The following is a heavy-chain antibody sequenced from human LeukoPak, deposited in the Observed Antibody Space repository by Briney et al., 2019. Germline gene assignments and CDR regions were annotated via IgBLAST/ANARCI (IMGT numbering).Heavy chain of an antibody. V-gene: IGHV3-33*06. J-gene: IGHJ4*02. CDR3: VKSGSYYNEPYYFDY. D-gene: IGHD3-10*01. CDR2: IWYDGSNK. CDR1: GFTFSSYG. Sequence: GRSLRLSCAASGFTFSSYGMHWVRQAPGKGLEWVAVIWYDGSNKYYADSVKGRFTISRDNSKNTLYLQMNSLRAEDTAVYYCVKSGSYYNEPYYFDYWGQGTLVTVSS.